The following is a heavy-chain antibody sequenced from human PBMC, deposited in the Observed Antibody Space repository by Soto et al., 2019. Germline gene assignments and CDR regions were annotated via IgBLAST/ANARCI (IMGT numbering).Heavy chain of an antibody. V-gene: IGHV4-31*03. D-gene: IGHD5-12*01. Sequence: QVQLQESGPGLVKPSQTLSLTCTVSGGSISSGGYYWSWIRQHPGKGLEWIGYIYYSGSTYYNPSLERRVTIAVDTSKNQFSLKLSSVTAADTAVYYCARGRGIVATINRSLLFDYWGQGTLVTVSS. CDR1: GGSISSGGYY. J-gene: IGHJ4*02. CDR2: IYYSGST. CDR3: ARGRGIVATINRSLLFDY.